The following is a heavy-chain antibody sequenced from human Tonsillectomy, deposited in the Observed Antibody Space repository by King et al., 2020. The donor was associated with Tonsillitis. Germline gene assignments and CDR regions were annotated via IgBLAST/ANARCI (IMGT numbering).Heavy chain of an antibody. V-gene: IGHV3-33*01. CDR3: ARDRGSGCDY. D-gene: IGHD3-10*01. Sequence: VQLVESGGGVVQPGRSLRLSCAASGFTFSDYGIHWVRQAPGKGLEWVAVIWYDGSIKYYADSVKGRCTISRDNSRNTLYLQMNSLRAEDTAVYYCARDRGSGCDYWGQGTLVTVSS. CDR1: GFTFSDYG. CDR2: IWYDGSIK. J-gene: IGHJ4*02.